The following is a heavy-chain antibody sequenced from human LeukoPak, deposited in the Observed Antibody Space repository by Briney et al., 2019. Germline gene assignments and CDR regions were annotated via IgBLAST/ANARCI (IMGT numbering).Heavy chain of an antibody. Sequence: NPSETLSLTCAVYGGSFSGYYWSWIRQPPGKGLEWIGEINHSGSTNYNPSLKSRVTISVDTSKNQFSLKLSSVTAADTAVYYCARGRRASVDILTGSPHRHWGQGTLVTVSS. CDR2: INHSGST. V-gene: IGHV4-34*01. J-gene: IGHJ4*02. CDR3: ARGRRASVDILTGSPHRH. CDR1: GGSFSGYY. D-gene: IGHD3-9*01.